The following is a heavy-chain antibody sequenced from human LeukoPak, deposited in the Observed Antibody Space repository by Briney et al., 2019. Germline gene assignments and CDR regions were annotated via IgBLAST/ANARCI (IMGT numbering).Heavy chain of an antibody. CDR2: INHSGST. CDR1: GGSFSGYY. J-gene: IGHJ4*02. Sequence: SETLSLTCAVYGGSFSGYYWSWIRQPPGKGLEWIGEINHSGSTNYNPSLKSRVTISVDTSKNQFSLKLSSVTAADTAVYYCARGLGFDYWGQGTLVTVSS. V-gene: IGHV4-34*01. CDR3: ARGLGFDY.